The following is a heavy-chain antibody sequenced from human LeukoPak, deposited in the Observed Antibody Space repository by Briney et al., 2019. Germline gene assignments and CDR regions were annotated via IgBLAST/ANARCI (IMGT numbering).Heavy chain of an antibody. CDR2: IYTSGST. D-gene: IGHD4-23*01. Sequence: SQTLSLTCTVSGGSISSGSYYESWIRQPAGKGLEWIGRIYTSGSTNYNPSLKSRVTISVDTSKNQFSLKLSSVTAADTAVYYCARDIYGGNSWGQGTLVTVSS. CDR1: GGSISSGSYY. V-gene: IGHV4-61*02. CDR3: ARDIYGGNS. J-gene: IGHJ4*02.